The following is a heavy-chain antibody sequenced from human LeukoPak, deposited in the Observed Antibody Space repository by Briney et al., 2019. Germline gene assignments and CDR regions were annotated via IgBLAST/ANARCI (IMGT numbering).Heavy chain of an antibody. CDR1: GGTFSSYA. CDR3: ARGRREYSSLGDFDY. D-gene: IGHD6-6*01. V-gene: IGHV1-69*13. CDR2: IIPIFGTA. J-gene: IGHJ4*02. Sequence: ASVKVSCKASGGTFSSYAISWVRQAPGQGLEWMGGIIPIFGTANYAQKFQGRVTITADESTSTAYMELSSLRSEDTAVYYCARGRREYSSLGDFDYWGQGTLVTVSS.